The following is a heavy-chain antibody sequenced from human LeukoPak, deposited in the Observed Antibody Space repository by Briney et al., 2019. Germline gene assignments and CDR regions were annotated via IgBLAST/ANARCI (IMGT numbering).Heavy chain of an antibody. CDR2: IYYSGST. J-gene: IGHJ6*03. CDR3: ARVYYYDSSGYYYYYYMDV. D-gene: IGHD3-22*01. CDR1: GGSISSSSYY. V-gene: IGHV4-39*07. Sequence: QPSETLSLTCTVSGGSISSSSYYWGWIRQPPGKGLEWIGSIYYSGSTYYNPSLKSRVTISVDTSKNQFSLKLSSVTAADTAVYYCARVYYYDSSGYYYYYYMDVWGKGTTVTVSS.